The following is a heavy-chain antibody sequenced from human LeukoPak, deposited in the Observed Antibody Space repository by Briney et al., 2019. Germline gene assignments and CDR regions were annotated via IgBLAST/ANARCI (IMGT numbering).Heavy chain of an antibody. CDR1: GASVTSGGFY. Sequence: SETLSLTCSVSGASVTSGGFYWGWLRQPPGKGPEWIAPVYYTGSTYYNPSLKSRVTISIDTSKNQFSLRLTSVTATDTAIYHCARHSGSGSLSRPFDPWGQGTLVTVSS. CDR2: VYYTGST. J-gene: IGHJ5*02. D-gene: IGHD3-10*01. V-gene: IGHV4-39*01. CDR3: ARHSGSGSLSRPFDP.